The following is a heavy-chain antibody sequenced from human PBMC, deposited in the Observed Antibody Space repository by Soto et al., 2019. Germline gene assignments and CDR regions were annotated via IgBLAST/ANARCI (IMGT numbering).Heavy chain of an antibody. CDR3: ARGRKFGSANYYNFDC. D-gene: IGHD3-10*01. J-gene: IGHJ4*02. Sequence: GASVKVSCKASGYPFTTYDINWMRQATGQGLEWMGWMNPNSGNTGYAQEFQGRATMTRDTSISTAYLELSSLRSDDTAVYYCARGRKFGSANYYNFDCGGQGALVTVSS. V-gene: IGHV1-8*01. CDR1: GYPFTTYD. CDR2: MNPNSGNT.